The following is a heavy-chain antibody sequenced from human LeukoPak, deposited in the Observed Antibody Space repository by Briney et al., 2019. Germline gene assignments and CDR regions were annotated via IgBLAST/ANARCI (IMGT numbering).Heavy chain of an antibody. D-gene: IGHD6-6*01. V-gene: IGHV1-69*01. Sequence: SVKVSCKASGGTFSSYAISWVRQAPGQGLEWMGGIIPIFGTANYAQKFQGRVTITADESTSTAYMELSSLRSEDTAVYYCARPKFVSSSSGDAFDIWGQGTMVTVSS. CDR3: ARPKFVSSSSGDAFDI. CDR2: IIPIFGTA. J-gene: IGHJ3*02. CDR1: GGTFSSYA.